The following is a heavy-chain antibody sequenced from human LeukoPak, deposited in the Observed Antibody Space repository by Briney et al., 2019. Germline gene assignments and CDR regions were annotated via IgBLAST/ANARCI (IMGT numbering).Heavy chain of an antibody. D-gene: IGHD3-22*01. CDR2: INPSGGST. V-gene: IGHV1-46*01. J-gene: IGHJ6*02. CDR1: GYTLIELS. Sequence: ASVKVSCKVSGYTLIELSMHWVRQAPGKGLEWMGIINPSGGSTSYAQKFQGRVTMTRDTSTSTVYMELSSLRSEDTAVYYCAREWDSGYYIYYYYGMDVWGQGTTVTVSS. CDR3: AREWDSGYYIYYYYGMDV.